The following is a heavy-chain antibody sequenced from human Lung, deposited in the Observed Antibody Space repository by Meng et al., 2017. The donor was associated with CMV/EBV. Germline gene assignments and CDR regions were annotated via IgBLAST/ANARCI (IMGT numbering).Heavy chain of an antibody. J-gene: IGHJ4*02. CDR1: GYTFTSYA. Sequence: QVQLVQSGAEVKKPXXXXXXXCKGSGYTFTSYAMHWVRQAPGQRLEWMGWINAGNGNTKYSQRFQGRVTITRDTSASTAYMELSSLRSEDTTVYYCARAGYDSSGYYPQPFDYWGQGTLGTVSS. V-gene: IGHV1-3*01. CDR2: INAGNGNT. D-gene: IGHD3-22*01. CDR3: ARAGYDSSGYYPQPFDY.